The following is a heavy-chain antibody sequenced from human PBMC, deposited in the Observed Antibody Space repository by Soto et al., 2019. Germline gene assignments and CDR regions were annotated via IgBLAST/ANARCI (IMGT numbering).Heavy chain of an antibody. V-gene: IGHV4-38-2*01. CDR2: IYHGGSL. J-gene: IGHJ6*02. CDR1: SYSMTSGYY. CDR3: TRTFDYYGMDV. Sequence: SETLSLTCAVSSYSMTSGYYWGWVRQPPGKGLEWLGSIYHGGSLYYNPSLKSRVTISLDTSKNHFSLDLTSVTAADTAVYYCTRTFDYYGMDVWGQGTTVTVSS. D-gene: IGHD3-3*01.